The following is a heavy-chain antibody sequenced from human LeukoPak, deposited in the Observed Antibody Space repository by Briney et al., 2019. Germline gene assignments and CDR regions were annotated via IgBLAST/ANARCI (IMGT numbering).Heavy chain of an antibody. CDR3: ARENLYDSSGYYAVFLDY. CDR1: GYTFTSYG. Sequence: GASVKASCKASGYTFTSYGISWVRQAPGQGLEWMGWISAYNGNTNYAQKLQGRVTMTTDTSTSTAYMELRSLRSDDTAVYYCARENLYDSSGYYAVFLDYWGQGTLVTVSS. J-gene: IGHJ4*02. D-gene: IGHD3-22*01. CDR2: ISAYNGNT. V-gene: IGHV1-18*01.